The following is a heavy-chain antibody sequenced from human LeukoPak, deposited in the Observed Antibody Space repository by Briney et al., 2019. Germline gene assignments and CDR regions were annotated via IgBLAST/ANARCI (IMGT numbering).Heavy chain of an antibody. Sequence: SETLSLTCTVSGGSISSYYWSWIRQPPGRGLEWIGYIYYSGSTNYNPSLKSRVTISVDTSKNQFSLKLSSVTAADTAVYYCARVDDSRLDRETWFDPWGQGTLVTVSS. V-gene: IGHV4-59*01. CDR2: IYYSGST. CDR3: ARVDDSRLDRETWFDP. CDR1: GGSISSYY. J-gene: IGHJ5*02. D-gene: IGHD3-22*01.